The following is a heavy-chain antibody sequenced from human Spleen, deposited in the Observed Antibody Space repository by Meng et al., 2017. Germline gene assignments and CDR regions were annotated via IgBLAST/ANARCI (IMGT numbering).Heavy chain of an antibody. D-gene: IGHD5-18*01. J-gene: IGHJ4*02. CDR3: ARGGLWPDY. CDR2: INNDGDNR. CDR1: GFTFSSCG. V-gene: IGHV3-23*05. Sequence: GESLKISCVASGFTFSSCGMAWVRQAPGKGLEWVSTINNDGDNRHYADSVKGRFIISRDNSKDTVYLQMNSLRAEDTAVYYCARGGLWPDYWGQGTLVTVSS.